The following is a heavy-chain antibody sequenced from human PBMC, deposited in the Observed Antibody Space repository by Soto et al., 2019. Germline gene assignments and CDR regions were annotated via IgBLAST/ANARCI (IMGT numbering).Heavy chain of an antibody. CDR2: INAGNGNT. Sequence: ASVKVSCKASGYTFTIYAMHWVRQAPGQRLEWMGWINAGNGNTKYSQKFQGRVTITRDTSASTAYMELSSLRSEDTAVYYCARRGAWYVWFDPRGQGPLVTVS. D-gene: IGHD6-19*01. J-gene: IGHJ5*02. V-gene: IGHV1-3*01. CDR3: ARRGAWYVWFDP. CDR1: GYTFTIYA.